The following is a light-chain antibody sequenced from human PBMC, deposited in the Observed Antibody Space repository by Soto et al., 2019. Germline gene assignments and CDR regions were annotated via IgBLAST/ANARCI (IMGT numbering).Light chain of an antibody. J-gene: IGKJ1*01. CDR2: LAS. CDR1: QSFSSSY. CDR3: QQCATSPWT. V-gene: IGKV3-20*01. Sequence: EIVLTQLPATLSLSPGERATLSCRASQSFSSSYLAWYQQKPGQAPRLLIYLASTRAPGIPDRFSGGGSGTDFTLTISRLEPEDLAVYYCQQCATSPWTFGQGTKV.